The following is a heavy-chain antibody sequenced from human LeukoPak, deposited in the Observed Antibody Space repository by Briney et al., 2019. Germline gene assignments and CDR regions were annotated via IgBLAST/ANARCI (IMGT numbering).Heavy chain of an antibody. CDR1: GGSISSRSYY. CDR2: IYYSGST. J-gene: IGHJ4*02. V-gene: IGHV4-39*01. CDR3: ARGHIQVDTARCLDY. Sequence: SETLSLTCTVSGGSISSRSYYWGWIRQPPGKGLEWIGSIYYSGSTYYNPSLKSRVTISVDTSKNQFSLKLNSVTAADTAVYYCARGHIQVDTARCLDYWGQGTLVTVSS. D-gene: IGHD5-18*01.